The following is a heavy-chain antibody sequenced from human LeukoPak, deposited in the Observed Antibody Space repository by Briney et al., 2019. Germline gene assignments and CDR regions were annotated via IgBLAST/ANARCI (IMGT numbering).Heavy chain of an antibody. CDR2: IGSTTNSI. CDR3: ARDEYSGLYYYMDV. D-gene: IGHD5-12*01. Sequence: GGSLRLSCAASGFSFSSYEMNWIRQAPGKGLEWVSYIGSTTNSIYYADSVKGRFTISRDNAKKSLHLQMNSLRAEDTAVYYCARDEYSGLYYYMDVWGKGTTVTVSS. J-gene: IGHJ6*03. CDR1: GFSFSSYE. V-gene: IGHV3-48*03.